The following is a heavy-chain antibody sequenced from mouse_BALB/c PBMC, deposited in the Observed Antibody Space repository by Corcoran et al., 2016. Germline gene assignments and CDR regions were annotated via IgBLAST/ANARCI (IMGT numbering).Heavy chain of an antibody. CDR3: ASRPNYYGSTYDY. CDR2: INPHNDGT. Sequence: EVQLQQSGPGLVKPGASVKMSCKASGCTFTSYVMHWVNQKPGRGLEWIGYINPHNDGTKYNEKFKGQATLTSDKSSSTAYMELGSLTAEDSAVYYCASRPNYYGSTYDYWCPGTTLTVSS. J-gene: IGHJ2*01. CDR1: GCTFTSYV. V-gene: IGHV1S136*01. D-gene: IGHD1-1*01.